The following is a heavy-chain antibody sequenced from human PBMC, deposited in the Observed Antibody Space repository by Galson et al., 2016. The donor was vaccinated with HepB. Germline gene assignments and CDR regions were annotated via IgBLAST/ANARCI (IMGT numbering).Heavy chain of an antibody. CDR1: GVSVSAPGMC. CDR2: IKWDDDK. J-gene: IGHJ6*02. D-gene: IGHD3-10*01. CDR3: ERGRMVQGVSYGMDV. V-gene: IGHV2-70*01. Sequence: PALVKPTQTLTLTCTFSGVSVSAPGMCVSWIRQPPGKALEWLAVIKWDDDKCYSTSLKTRPTISKDTSKNQVVLRMANMDPVDTATYYCERGRMVQGVSYGMDVWGQGSTVTVSS.